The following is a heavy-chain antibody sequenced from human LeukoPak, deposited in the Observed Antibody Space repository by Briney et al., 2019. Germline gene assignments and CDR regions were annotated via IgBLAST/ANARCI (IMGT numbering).Heavy chain of an antibody. CDR1: GFTFSSYG. Sequence: GRSLRLSCAASGFTFSSYGMHWVRQAPGKGLEWVAVISYDGSNKYYADSVKGRFTISRDNSKNTLYLQMNSLRAEDTAVYYCAKGHRSYFDDWGQGTLVTVCS. V-gene: IGHV3-30*18. CDR3: AKGHRSYFDD. J-gene: IGHJ4*02. CDR2: ISYDGSNK.